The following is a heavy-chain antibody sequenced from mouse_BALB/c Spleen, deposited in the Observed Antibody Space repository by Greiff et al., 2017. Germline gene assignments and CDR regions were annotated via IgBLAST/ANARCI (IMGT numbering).Heavy chain of an antibody. CDR1: GYSFTGYY. V-gene: IGHV1S34*01. CDR2: ISCYNGAT. J-gene: IGHJ4*01. CDR3: ARVGGSSSYYAMDY. Sequence: LVKTGASVKISCKASGYSFTGYYMHWVKQSHGKSLEWIGYISCYNGATSYNQKFKGKATFTVDTSSSTAYMQLNSLTSEDSAVYYCARVGGSSSYYAMDYWGQGTSVTVSS. D-gene: IGHD1-1*01.